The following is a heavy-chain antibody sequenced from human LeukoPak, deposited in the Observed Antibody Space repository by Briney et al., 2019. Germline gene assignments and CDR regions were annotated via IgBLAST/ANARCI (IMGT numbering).Heavy chain of an antibody. CDR3: ARDGPQLWSYFDY. Sequence: NPSQTLSLTCTVSGGSISSGSYYWSWIRQPAGKGLEWIGRIYTSGSTNYNPSLKSRVTISVDTSKNQFSLKLSSVTAADTAVYYCARDGPQLWSYFDYWGQGTLVTVSS. V-gene: IGHV4-61*02. D-gene: IGHD5-18*01. J-gene: IGHJ4*02. CDR1: GGSISSGSYY. CDR2: IYTSGST.